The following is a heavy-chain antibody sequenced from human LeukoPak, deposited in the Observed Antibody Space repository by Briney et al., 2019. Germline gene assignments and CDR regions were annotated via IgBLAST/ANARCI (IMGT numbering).Heavy chain of an antibody. D-gene: IGHD3-3*01. V-gene: IGHV4-59*01. J-gene: IGHJ4*02. CDR2: IYYSGST. CDR3: ASYDFWSGWSDY. CDR1: GGSISSYY. Sequence: SETLSLTCTVPGGSISSYYWSWVRQPPGKGLEWIGYIYYSGSTNYNPSLKSRVTISVDTSKNQFSLKLSSVTAADTAVYYCASYDFWSGWSDYWGQGTLVTVSS.